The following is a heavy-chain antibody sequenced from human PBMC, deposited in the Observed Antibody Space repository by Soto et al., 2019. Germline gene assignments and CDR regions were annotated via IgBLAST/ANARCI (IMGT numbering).Heavy chain of an antibody. V-gene: IGHV4-39*01. CDR2: IYSTGNT. CDR1: GGSISSGGYY. CDR3: RRSSRYSTDV. J-gene: IGHJ6*02. D-gene: IGHD6-13*01. Sequence: PSETLSLTCTVSGGSISSGGYYWSWIRQHPGKGLEWIGSIYSTGNTYYNPSLNSQVTISVDTSKNQFSLNVISVTAADTAVYYCRRSSRYSTDVWGQGTTVTVS.